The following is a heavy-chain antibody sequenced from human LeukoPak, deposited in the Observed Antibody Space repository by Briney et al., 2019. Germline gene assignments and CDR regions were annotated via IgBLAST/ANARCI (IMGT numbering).Heavy chain of an antibody. D-gene: IGHD3-9*01. CDR3: TTHPAFSDISSWFDT. V-gene: IGHV5-51*01. Sequence: GESLKISCKGSGCSFTSYWIAWVRQMPGKGLEWVGIIYAGDSQTRYSPSFQGQVTISADKSISTAYLQWSSLKDSDAAMYYCTTHPAFSDISSWFDTWGQGTLVTVSS. CDR1: GCSFTSYW. CDR2: IYAGDSQT. J-gene: IGHJ5*02.